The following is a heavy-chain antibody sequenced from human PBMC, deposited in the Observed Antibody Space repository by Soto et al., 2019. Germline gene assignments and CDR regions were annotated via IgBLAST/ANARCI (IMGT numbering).Heavy chain of an antibody. D-gene: IGHD4-17*01. Sequence: PSETLSLTCTVSGGSISSGGYSWSWIRQPPGKGLEWIGYIYHSGSTYYNPSLKSRVTISVDRSKNQFSLKLSSVTAADTAVYYCARETHTVTTFEYYFDYWGQGTLVTVSS. V-gene: IGHV4-30-2*01. CDR3: ARETHTVTTFEYYFDY. J-gene: IGHJ4*02. CDR1: GGSISSGGYS. CDR2: IYHSGST.